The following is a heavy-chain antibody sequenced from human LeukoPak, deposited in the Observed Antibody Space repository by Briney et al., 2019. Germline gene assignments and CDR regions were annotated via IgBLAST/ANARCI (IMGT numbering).Heavy chain of an antibody. D-gene: IGHD4-23*01. J-gene: IGHJ4*02. CDR2: IIPIFGTA. CDR3: AREWNYGGVYFDY. V-gene: IGHV1-69*13. CDR1: GYTFTSYG. Sequence: GASVKVSCKASGYTFTSYGISWVRQAPGQGLEWMGGIIPIFGTANYAQKFQGRVTITADESTSTAYMELSSLRSEDTAVYYCAREWNYGGVYFDYWGQGTLVTVSS.